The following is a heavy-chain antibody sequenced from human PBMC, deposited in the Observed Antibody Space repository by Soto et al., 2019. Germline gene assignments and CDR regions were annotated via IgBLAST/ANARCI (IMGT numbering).Heavy chain of an antibody. Sequence: ASVKVSCKASGYTFTSYYMHWVRQAPGQGLEWMGIINPSGGSTSYAQKFQGRVTMTRDTSTSTVYMELSSLRSGDTAVYYCARDGSIAVAASGAFDIWGQGTMVTVSS. CDR1: GYTFTSYY. CDR3: ARDGSIAVAASGAFDI. J-gene: IGHJ3*02. V-gene: IGHV1-46*03. CDR2: INPSGGST. D-gene: IGHD6-19*01.